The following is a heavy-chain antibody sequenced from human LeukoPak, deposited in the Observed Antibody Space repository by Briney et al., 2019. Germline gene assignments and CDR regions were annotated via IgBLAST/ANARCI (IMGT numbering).Heavy chain of an antibody. CDR1: GYTFTSYY. Sequence: ASVKVSCKASGYTFTSYYMHWVRQAPGQGLEWMGIINPSGGSTSYAQKFQSRVTMTRDTSTSTVYMELSSLRSEDTAVYYCAPTVDGVLRFLFWGQGTMVTVSS. CDR2: INPSGGST. CDR3: APTVDGVLRFLF. V-gene: IGHV1-46*01. D-gene: IGHD3-3*01. J-gene: IGHJ3*01.